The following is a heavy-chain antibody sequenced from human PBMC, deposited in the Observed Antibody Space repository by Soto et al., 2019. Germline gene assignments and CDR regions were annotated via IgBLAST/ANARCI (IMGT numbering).Heavy chain of an antibody. CDR2: IYYTGST. CDR1: GGSIKNHY. J-gene: IGHJ4*02. V-gene: IGHV4-59*11. Sequence: VQVPESGPGLVKPSETPFLHCPGPGGSIKNHYWGWIRQPPGKGLEWIGFIYYTGSTNHNPSLKSRVTISVDTSKNQFSLNLTSLTAADTAIYYCARSNWYSEYWGQGTLVTVSS. D-gene: IGHD7-27*01. CDR3: ARSNWYSEY.